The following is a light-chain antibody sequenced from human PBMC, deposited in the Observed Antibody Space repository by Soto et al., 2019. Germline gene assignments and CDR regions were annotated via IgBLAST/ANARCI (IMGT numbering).Light chain of an antibody. CDR1: QNIDFY. V-gene: IGKV1-39*01. J-gene: IGKJ2*01. CDR3: QQSYSFTFT. Sequence: DIQMTQSPSSLSASVGDRVTITCRASQNIDFYLNWYQQKPGKAPKLLIFSGSRLQSGVPSRFSGDGSGTDFPLTISSLLPEDFATYYCQQSYSFTFTFGQGTKLEVK. CDR2: SGS.